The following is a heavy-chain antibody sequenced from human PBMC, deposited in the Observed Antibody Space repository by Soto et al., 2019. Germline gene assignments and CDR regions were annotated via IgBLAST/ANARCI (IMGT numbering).Heavy chain of an antibody. D-gene: IGHD6-6*01. CDR3: AVAAPPGY. CDR2: INHSGST. J-gene: IGHJ4*02. V-gene: IGHV4-34*01. Sequence: QVQLQQWGAGLLKPSETLSLTCAVYGGSFSGYYWSWIRQPPGKGLEWIGEINHSGSTNYNPSLKSRVTISVDTSKNQFSPKLSSVTAADTAVYYCAVAAPPGYWGQGTLVTVSS. CDR1: GGSFSGYY.